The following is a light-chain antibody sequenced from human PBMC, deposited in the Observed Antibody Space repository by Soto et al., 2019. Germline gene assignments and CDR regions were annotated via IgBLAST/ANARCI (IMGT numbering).Light chain of an antibody. Sequence: QMTQSPSSLSASVGDSVTTTCRASQGIRKDLGWYQQKPGKAPQRLIYGASFLHTGVPSRFSGSGSGTEFTLTISSLQPEDSATYFCLQHNHFPWTFGQGTKV. CDR2: GAS. CDR3: LQHNHFPWT. J-gene: IGKJ1*01. CDR1: QGIRKD. V-gene: IGKV1-17*01.